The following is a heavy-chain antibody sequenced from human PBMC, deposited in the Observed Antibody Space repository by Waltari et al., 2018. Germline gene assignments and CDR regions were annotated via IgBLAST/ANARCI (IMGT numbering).Heavy chain of an antibody. CDR1: GPSARDYY. CDR2: IYDSGAT. Sequence: QVQLQESVPGLVRPSETLSLPGPVSGPSARDYYWNWSRLPPGKGLEWIGTIYDSGATYYNPSLKSRLTMLMDTSKNQFSLILESVTAADRGLYYCTRGLFGRSWTPYYWGQGTLVTVSS. V-gene: IGHV4-59*02. J-gene: IGHJ4*02. CDR3: TRGLFGRSWTPYY. D-gene: IGHD3-10*01.